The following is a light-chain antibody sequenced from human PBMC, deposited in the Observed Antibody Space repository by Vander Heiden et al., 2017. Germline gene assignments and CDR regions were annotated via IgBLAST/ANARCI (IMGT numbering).Light chain of an antibody. CDR1: SSDVGSYNL. CDR3: CSYAGSSTFHVV. J-gene: IGLJ2*01. CDR2: EVS. V-gene: IGLV2-23*02. Sequence: QSALTQPASVSGSPGPSITISCTGTSSDVGSYNLVSWYQQHPGKAPKLMIYEVSKRPSGVSNRFSGSKSGNTASLTISGLQAEDEADYYCCSYAGSSTFHVVFGGGTKLTVL.